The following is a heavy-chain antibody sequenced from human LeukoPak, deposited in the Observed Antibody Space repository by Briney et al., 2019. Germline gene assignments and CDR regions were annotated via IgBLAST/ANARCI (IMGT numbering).Heavy chain of an antibody. D-gene: IGHD6-13*01. Sequence: GGSLRLSCAPSGFTFSRYWMHWVRQAPGKGLVWVSRTNSDGSLPSYADSVKGRFTISRDNAKNTLYLQMNSLGVEDTAIYYCARGLPGYSNTWNDHWGQGTLVTVSS. CDR2: TNSDGSLP. J-gene: IGHJ5*02. CDR3: ARGLPGYSNTWNDH. CDR1: GFTFSRYW. V-gene: IGHV3-74*01.